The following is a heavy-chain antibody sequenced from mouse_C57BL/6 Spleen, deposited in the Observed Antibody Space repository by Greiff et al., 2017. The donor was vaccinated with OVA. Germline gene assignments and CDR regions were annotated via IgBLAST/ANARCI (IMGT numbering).Heavy chain of an antibody. D-gene: IGHD3-3*01. Sequence: VKLMESGPGLVQPSQSLSITCTVSGFSLTSYGVHWVRQPPGKGLEWLGVICSGGSTDYNAAFISRLSISKDKSKSQVFFKMNSLQADDTAIYYCAKRGAGNYAMDYWGQGTSVTVSS. CDR2: ICSGGST. V-gene: IGHV2-4*01. J-gene: IGHJ4*01. CDR1: GFSLTSYG. CDR3: AKRGAGNYAMDY.